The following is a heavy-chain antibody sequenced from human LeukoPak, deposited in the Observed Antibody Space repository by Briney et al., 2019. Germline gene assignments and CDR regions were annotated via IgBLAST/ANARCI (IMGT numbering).Heavy chain of an antibody. V-gene: IGHV1-69*04. CDR1: GGTFSSYA. J-gene: IGHJ4*02. CDR2: IIPILGIA. CDR3: VPSSNPSGGDY. Sequence: ASVKVSCKASGGTFSSYAISWVRQAPGQGLEWMGRIIPILGIANYAQKFQGRVTITADKSTSTAYMELSSLRSEDTAVYYCVPSSNPSGGDYWGQGTLVTVSS. D-gene: IGHD6-13*01.